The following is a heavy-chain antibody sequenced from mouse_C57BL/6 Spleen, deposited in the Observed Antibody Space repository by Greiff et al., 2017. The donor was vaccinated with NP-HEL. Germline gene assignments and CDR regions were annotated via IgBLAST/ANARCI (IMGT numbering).Heavy chain of an antibody. J-gene: IGHJ2*01. V-gene: IGHV1-82*01. Sequence: VQLQQSGPELVKPGASVKISCKASGYAFSSSWMNWVKQRPGKGLEWIGRIYPGDGDTNYNGKFKGKATLTADKSSSTAYMQLSSLTSEDSAVYMCAREEVTTDYWGQGTTLTVSS. D-gene: IGHD2-3*01. CDR3: AREEVTTDY. CDR1: GYAFSSSW. CDR2: IYPGDGDT.